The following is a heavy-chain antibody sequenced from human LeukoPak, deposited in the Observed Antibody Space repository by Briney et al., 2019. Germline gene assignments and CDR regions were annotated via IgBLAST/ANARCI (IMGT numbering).Heavy chain of an antibody. CDR1: GFTFSNAW. D-gene: IGHD3-16*02. J-gene: IGHJ4*02. CDR2: IKSKTDGGTT. V-gene: IGHV3-15*01. Sequence: TGGSLRLSCAASGFTFSNAWMSWVRQAPGKGLEWVGRIKSKTDGGTTDYAAPVKGRFTISRDDSKNTLYLQMSSLKTEDTAVYYCTTEGYDYVWGSYRSGFDYWGQGTLVTVSS. CDR3: TTEGYDYVWGSYRSGFDY.